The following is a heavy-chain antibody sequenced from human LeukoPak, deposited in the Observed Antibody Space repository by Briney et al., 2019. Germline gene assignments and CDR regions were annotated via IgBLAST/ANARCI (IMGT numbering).Heavy chain of an antibody. CDR1: GGSITSSSYY. Sequence: SETLSLTCIVSGGSITSSSYYWGWIRQPPGKGLQWIGSIYYSGSTYYNPSLKSRVTISVDTSKNQFSLKLSSVTAADTAVYYCTKRRGYSFGFDYYYMDVWGKGTTVTISS. D-gene: IGHD5-18*01. J-gene: IGHJ6*03. CDR2: IYYSGST. V-gene: IGHV4-39*01. CDR3: TKRRGYSFGFDYYYMDV.